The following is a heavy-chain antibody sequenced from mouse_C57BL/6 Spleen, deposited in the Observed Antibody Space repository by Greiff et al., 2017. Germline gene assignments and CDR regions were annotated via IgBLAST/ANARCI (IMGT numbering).Heavy chain of an antibody. CDR3: ARGGSGFAY. Sequence: EVQLQQSGPELVKPGASVKISCKASGYTFTDYYMNWVKQSPGKGLEWIGDIHPNNGGTSYNQKFTGKATLTVDKSSSTAYMDLRSLTSEDSADYYCARGGSGFAYWGQGTLVTVSA. CDR2: IHPNNGGT. D-gene: IGHD1-1*02. V-gene: IGHV1-26*01. J-gene: IGHJ3*01. CDR1: GYTFTDYY.